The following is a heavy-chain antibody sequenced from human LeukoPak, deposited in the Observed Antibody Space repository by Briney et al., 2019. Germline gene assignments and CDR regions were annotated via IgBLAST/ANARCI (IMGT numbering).Heavy chain of an antibody. D-gene: IGHD3-22*01. CDR1: GGSFSGYY. CDR2: INHSGST. J-gene: IGHJ4*02. Sequence: SETLSLTCAVYGGSFSGYYWSWIRHPPGKGLEWIGEINHSGSTNYNPSLKSRVTISVDTSKNQFPLKLSSVTAAEAAVYYCARLGPYYYDSSGYYGYFYFDYWGQGTLVTVSS. CDR3: ARLGPYYYDSSGYYGYFYFDY. V-gene: IGHV4-34*01.